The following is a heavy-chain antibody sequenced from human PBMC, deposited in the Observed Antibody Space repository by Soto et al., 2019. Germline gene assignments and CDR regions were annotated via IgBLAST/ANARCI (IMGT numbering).Heavy chain of an antibody. CDR1: GVSVACNKDA. CDR3: ARDFPYYESSDGCFGY. J-gene: IGHJ4*02. V-gene: IGHV6-1*01. Sequence: CVYFGVSVACNKDACNWIRKSPSRGLEWLGRTYYRSKWYNDYAVSVKSRITVTPDTSKNQFSLHLNSVTPEDTAVYYLARDFPYYESSDGCFGYWGQGSPVLVS. D-gene: IGHD3-16*01. CDR2: TYYRSKWYN.